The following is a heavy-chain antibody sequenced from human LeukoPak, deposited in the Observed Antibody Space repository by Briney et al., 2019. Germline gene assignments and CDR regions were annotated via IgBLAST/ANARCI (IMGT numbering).Heavy chain of an antibody. CDR3: ARLGVLRFLEWPNYGMDV. V-gene: IGHV4-59*01. Sequence: SETLSLTCTVSGGSISSYYWSWIRQPPGTGLEWIGCIYYSGSTNYNPSLKSRVTISVDTSKNQFSLKLSSVTAADTAVYYCARLGVLRFLEWPNYGMDVWGQGTTVTVSS. D-gene: IGHD3-3*01. J-gene: IGHJ6*02. CDR2: IYYSGST. CDR1: GGSISSYY.